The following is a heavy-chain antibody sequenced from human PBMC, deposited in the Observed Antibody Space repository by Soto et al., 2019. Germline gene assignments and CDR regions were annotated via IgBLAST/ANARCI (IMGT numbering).Heavy chain of an antibody. V-gene: IGHV4-61*01. J-gene: IGHJ4*02. Sequence: SETLSLTCTVSGGSVSSGSYYWSWIRQPPGKGLEWIGYIYYSGSTNYNPSLKSRVTISVDTSKNQFSLKLSSVTAADTAVYYCARAGTNYGDYLGPDYWGQGTLVTVSS. CDR2: IYYSGST. CDR1: GGSVSSGSYY. D-gene: IGHD4-17*01. CDR3: ARAGTNYGDYLGPDY.